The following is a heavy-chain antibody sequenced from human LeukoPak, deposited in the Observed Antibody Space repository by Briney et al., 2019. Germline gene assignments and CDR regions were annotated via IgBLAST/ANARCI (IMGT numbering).Heavy chain of an antibody. CDR1: GFTFSDHY. J-gene: IGHJ6*02. CDR3: ARDFGIGAVAETTSYYYYGMDV. V-gene: IGHV3-11*05. Sequence: GGSLRLSCAASGFTFSDHYMDWVRQAPGKGLEWVSSISSGSSYTNYADSVKGRFTIYRDNAKNSLYLQMSSLRAEDTAIYYCARDFGIGAVAETTSYYYYGMDVWGQGTTVTVSS. CDR2: ISSGSSYT. D-gene: IGHD6-19*01.